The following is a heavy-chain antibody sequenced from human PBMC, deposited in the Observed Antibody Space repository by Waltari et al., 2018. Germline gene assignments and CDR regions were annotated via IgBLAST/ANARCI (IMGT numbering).Heavy chain of an antibody. CDR1: GFTSIDYY. CDR3: VSWGLVVIVAATH. Sequence: QAQLVESGGGLVKPGGYLRLSCAASGFTSIDYYMSWIRQAPGKGLEWVSYINSRGNTIYYGDSVKGRCTISRDNAKNSLYLQMNSLRVEDTAVYYCVSWGLVVIVAATHWGQGTLVTVSS. D-gene: IGHD2-15*01. CDR2: INSRGNTI. V-gene: IGHV3-11*01. J-gene: IGHJ4*02.